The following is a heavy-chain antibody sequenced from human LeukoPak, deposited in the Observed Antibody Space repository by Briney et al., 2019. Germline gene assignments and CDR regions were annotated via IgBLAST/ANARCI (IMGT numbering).Heavy chain of an antibody. CDR1: GRSISSSSDY. V-gene: IGHV4-39*01. J-gene: IGHJ5*02. D-gene: IGHD1-1*01. Sequence: PSETLSLTCTVSGRSISSSSDYWAWIRRPPGGGRQGFGSIYYSGSNYYNPSLKSRVTISVDTSKNQFSLKLSSVTAADTAVYYCARHGRRGSPDCFDPWGQGTLVTVSS. CDR2: IYYSGSN. CDR3: ARHGRRGSPDCFDP.